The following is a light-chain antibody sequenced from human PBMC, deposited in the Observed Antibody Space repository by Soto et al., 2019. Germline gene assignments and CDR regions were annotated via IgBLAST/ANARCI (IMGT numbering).Light chain of an antibody. J-gene: IGLJ1*01. Sequence: QSALTQPAYVSGSPGQSITISCTGTSSDVGGYNSVSWYQQHPGKAPKLVIYEVTNRPSGISNRFSGSKSGNTASLTISGLRAEDEADYYCSSYTSSSTRVFGTGTKVTVL. V-gene: IGLV2-14*01. CDR3: SSYTSSSTRV. CDR1: SSDVGGYNS. CDR2: EVT.